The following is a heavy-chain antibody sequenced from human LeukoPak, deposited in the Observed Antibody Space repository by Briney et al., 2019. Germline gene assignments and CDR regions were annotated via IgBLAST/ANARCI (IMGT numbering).Heavy chain of an antibody. V-gene: IGHV1-69*05. CDR2: IIPIFGTA. D-gene: IGHD3-10*01. CDR1: GGTLSSYA. Sequence: SVKVSCKASGGTLSSYAISWVRQAPGQGLEWMGRIIPIFGTANYAQKFQGRVTITTDESTSTAYMELSSLRSEDTAVYYCARGLGDSMDVWGKGPSVTVYS. CDR3: ARGLGDSMDV. J-gene: IGHJ6*03.